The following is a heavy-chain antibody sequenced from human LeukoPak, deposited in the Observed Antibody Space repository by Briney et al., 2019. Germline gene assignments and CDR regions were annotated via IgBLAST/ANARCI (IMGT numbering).Heavy chain of an antibody. Sequence: ASVKVSCKASGYTFTGYYMHWVRQAPGQGLEWMGWMNPNSGNTGYAQKFQGRVTITRNTSTSTAYMELSSLRSEDTAVYYCARGSGSGWYGPYYYYYYMDVWGKGTTVTISS. J-gene: IGHJ6*03. CDR3: ARGSGSGWYGPYYYYYYMDV. D-gene: IGHD6-19*01. CDR2: MNPNSGNT. CDR1: GYTFTGYY. V-gene: IGHV1-8*03.